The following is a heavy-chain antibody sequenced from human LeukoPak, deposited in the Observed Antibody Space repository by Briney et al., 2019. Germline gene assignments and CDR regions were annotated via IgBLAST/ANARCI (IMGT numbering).Heavy chain of an antibody. J-gene: IGHJ4*02. CDR2: IRYDGSNK. D-gene: IGHD2-2*01. Sequence: GGSLGLSCAASGFTFSSYGMHWVRQAPGKGLEWVAFIRYDGSNKYYADSVKGRFTISRDNSKNTLYLQMNSLRAEDTAVYYCALDIVVVPAAAPSDYWGQGTLVTVSS. V-gene: IGHV3-30*02. CDR1: GFTFSSYG. CDR3: ALDIVVVPAAAPSDY.